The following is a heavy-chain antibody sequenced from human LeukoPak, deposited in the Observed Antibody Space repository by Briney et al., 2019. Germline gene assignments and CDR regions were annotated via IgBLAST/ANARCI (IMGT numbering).Heavy chain of an antibody. CDR2: ISSSGSTI. V-gene: IGHV3-48*03. Sequence: PGGSLRLNCAASGFTFSSYEMNWLRQAPGKGLEWVSYISSSGSTIYYADSVKGRFTISRDNSKNTLYLQMNSLKVEDTAVYYCARGGAARPDFWGQGTLVTVSS. CDR3: ARGGAARPDF. D-gene: IGHD6-6*01. CDR1: GFTFSSYE. J-gene: IGHJ4*02.